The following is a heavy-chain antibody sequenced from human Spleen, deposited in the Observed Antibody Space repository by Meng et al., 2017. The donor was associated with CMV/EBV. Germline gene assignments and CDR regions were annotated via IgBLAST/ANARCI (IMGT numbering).Heavy chain of an antibody. CDR2: IYSGATST. D-gene: IGHD2-15*01. Sequence: GGSLRLSCAASGFTFSNYAMSWVRQAPGKGLEWVSTIYSGATSTYYADSVKGRFTISRDNSESTLFLQMDSLRPEDTAVYYCARGELFCSGGSCYQHMDYWGQGTLVTVSS. V-gene: IGHV3-23*05. J-gene: IGHJ4*02. CDR3: ARGELFCSGGSCYQHMDY. CDR1: GFTFSNYA.